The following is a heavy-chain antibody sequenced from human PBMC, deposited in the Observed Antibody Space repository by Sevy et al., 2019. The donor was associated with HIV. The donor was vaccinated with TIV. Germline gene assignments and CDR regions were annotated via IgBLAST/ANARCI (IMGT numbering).Heavy chain of an antibody. CDR3: AREGSRYCSGGSCYSSGYFQH. V-gene: IGHV3-30-3*01. CDR2: ISYDGSNK. J-gene: IGHJ1*01. CDR1: GFTFSSYA. Sequence: GGSLRLSCAASGFTFSSYAMHWVRQAPGKGLEWVAVISYDGSNKYYADSVKGRFTISRDNSKNTLYLQMNSLRAEDTAVYYCAREGSRYCSGGSCYSSGYFQHWGQGTLVTVSS. D-gene: IGHD2-15*01.